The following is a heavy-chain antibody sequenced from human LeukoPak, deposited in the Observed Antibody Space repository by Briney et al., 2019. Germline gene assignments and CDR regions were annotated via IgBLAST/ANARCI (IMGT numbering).Heavy chain of an antibody. CDR2: IYISGST. Sequence: SETPSLTCTVSGGSISYYYWSWIRQPAGGGLEWIGRIYISGSTNYNPSLKSRVTISIDKSNNQFFLKLNSVTAADTAVYYCARESPTYSSGWYKDLWAQGTLVTVSS. D-gene: IGHD6-19*01. V-gene: IGHV4-4*07. CDR1: GGSISYYY. CDR3: ARESPTYSSGWYKDL. J-gene: IGHJ4*02.